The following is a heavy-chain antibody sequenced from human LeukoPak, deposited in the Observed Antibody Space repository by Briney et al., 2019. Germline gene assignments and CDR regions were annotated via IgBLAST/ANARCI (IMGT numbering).Heavy chain of an antibody. Sequence: GGSLRLSCAASGFTFSSYWMSWVRQAPGKGLEWVADIKEDGSEKYYVDSVKGRFTISRDNAKNLLYLQVNSLRAEDTAVYYCARVGGWLQVYFDYWGQGTLVTVSS. CDR2: IKEDGSEK. J-gene: IGHJ4*02. V-gene: IGHV3-7*03. D-gene: IGHD6-19*01. CDR1: GFTFSSYW. CDR3: ARVGGWLQVYFDY.